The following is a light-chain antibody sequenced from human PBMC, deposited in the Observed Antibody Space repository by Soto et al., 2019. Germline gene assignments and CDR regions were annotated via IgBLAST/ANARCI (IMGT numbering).Light chain of an antibody. J-gene: IGLJ1*01. CDR2: DVS. CDR3: CSHAGSYTDV. Sequence: QSALTQPRSVSGSPGQSVTISCTGTSSDVGAYNYVSWYQQHPGKAPKVMIYDVSKRPSGVPDRFSGSKSGNTASLTISGLQADDEADYYCCSHAGSYTDVFGTGTKLTVL. V-gene: IGLV2-11*01. CDR1: SSDVGAYNY.